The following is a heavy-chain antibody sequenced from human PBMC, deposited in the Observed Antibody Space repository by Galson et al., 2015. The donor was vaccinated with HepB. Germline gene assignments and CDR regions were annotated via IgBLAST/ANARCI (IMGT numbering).Heavy chain of an antibody. D-gene: IGHD3-22*01. CDR3: ARVGGTMIVVANDAFDI. Sequence: SLRLSCAASGFTFSSYWMSWVRQAPGKGLEWVANIKQDGSEKYYVDSVKGRFTISRDNAKNSLYLQMNSLRAEDTAVYYCARVGGTMIVVANDAFDIWGQGTMVTVSS. V-gene: IGHV3-7*01. J-gene: IGHJ3*02. CDR2: IKQDGSEK. CDR1: GFTFSSYW.